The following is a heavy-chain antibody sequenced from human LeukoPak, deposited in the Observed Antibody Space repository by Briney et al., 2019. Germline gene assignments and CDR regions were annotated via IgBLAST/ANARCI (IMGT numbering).Heavy chain of an antibody. D-gene: IGHD6-13*01. CDR1: GGSFSGYY. J-gene: IGHJ5*02. CDR3: ARELRRVAAAGTVWFDP. CDR2: INHSGST. Sequence: SETLSLTCAVYGGSFSGYYWSWIRQPPGKGLEWIGEINHSGSTNYNPSLKSRVTISVDTSKNQFSLKLSSVTAADTAVYYCARELRRVAAAGTVWFDPWGQGTLVTVSS. V-gene: IGHV4-34*01.